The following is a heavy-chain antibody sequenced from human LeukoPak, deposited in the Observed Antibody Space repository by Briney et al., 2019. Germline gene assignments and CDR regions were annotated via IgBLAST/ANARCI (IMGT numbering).Heavy chain of an antibody. CDR3: ARGTGYSSGWFDY. D-gene: IGHD6-19*01. J-gene: IGHJ4*02. V-gene: IGHV3-74*01. CDR2: INGDGSST. Sequence: GGSLRLSCAASGFTFSSYWMHWVRQAPGKGLVWVSHINGDGSSTSYADSVKGRFTISRDNAKNTLYLQMNSLRAEDTAVNYCARGTGYSSGWFDYWGQGTLVTVSS. CDR1: GFTFSSYW.